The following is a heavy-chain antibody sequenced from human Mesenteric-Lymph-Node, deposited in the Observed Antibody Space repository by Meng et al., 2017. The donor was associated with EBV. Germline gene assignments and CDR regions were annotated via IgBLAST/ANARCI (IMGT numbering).Heavy chain of an antibody. V-gene: IGHV1-46*01. CDR3: ARASRVLGGFDY. D-gene: IGHD3-16*01. J-gene: IGHJ4*02. CDR1: GYTFTNYY. CDR2: INTSVGYT. Sequence: QVQLVQSGAEVKKPGASVKVSCKASGYTFTNYYMHWVRQAPGQGLEWMGKINTSVGYTSHAQKFQGRVTMTRDTSTSTVHMEVSSLRSADTAVYYCARASRVLGGFDYWGQGTLVTVSS.